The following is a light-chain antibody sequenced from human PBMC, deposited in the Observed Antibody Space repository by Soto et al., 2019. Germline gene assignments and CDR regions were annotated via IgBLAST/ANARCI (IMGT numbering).Light chain of an antibody. V-gene: IGKV1-6*01. J-gene: IGKJ1*01. CDR3: LQDYSYPLT. CDR2: EAS. Sequence: AIQMTQSPSSLSASVGDRVTITCRASQGIGNELGWYQQKPGKAPKLLIYEASSLQSGVPSRFSGSGSGTDFTLTISSLQPEDFVTYYCLQDYSYPLTFGHGTKVEIK. CDR1: QGIGNE.